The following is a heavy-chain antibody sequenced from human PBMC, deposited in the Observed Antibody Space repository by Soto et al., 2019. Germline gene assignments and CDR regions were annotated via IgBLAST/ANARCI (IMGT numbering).Heavy chain of an antibody. Sequence: QVKLQESGPGLVKPSETLSLTCTVSGDSVSSGAYYWSWVRQPPGKGLEWIGYIYYNAITNYNPSLKSRDTTLVDTSKSEISLTLNSVTAADTAVYYCARANIAAAGTIFDPWGQGVLVTVSA. CDR2: IYYNAIT. V-gene: IGHV4-61*08. D-gene: IGHD6-13*01. CDR1: GDSVSSGAYY. CDR3: ARANIAAAGTIFDP. J-gene: IGHJ5*02.